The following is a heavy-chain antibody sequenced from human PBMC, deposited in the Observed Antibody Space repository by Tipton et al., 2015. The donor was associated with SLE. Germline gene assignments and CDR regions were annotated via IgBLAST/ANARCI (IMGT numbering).Heavy chain of an antibody. D-gene: IGHD3-3*01. CDR2: IYHSGST. V-gene: IGHV4-38-2*02. J-gene: IGHJ3*02. CDR1: GYSISSGYY. Sequence: TLSLTCTVSGYSISSGYYWGWIRQPPGKGLGWIGSIYHSGSTYYNPSLKSRVTISVDTSKNQFPLKLSSVTAADTAVYYCARVKNYDFWSGWAAFDIWGQGTMVTVSS. CDR3: ARVKNYDFWSGWAAFDI.